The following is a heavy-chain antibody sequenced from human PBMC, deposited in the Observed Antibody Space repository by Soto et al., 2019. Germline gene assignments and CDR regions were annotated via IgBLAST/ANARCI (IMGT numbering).Heavy chain of an antibody. D-gene: IGHD3-3*01. CDR3: AAAHVHDYDFWSGYYLPL. J-gene: IGHJ4*02. CDR2: IVVGSGNT. CDR1: GFTFTSSA. V-gene: IGHV1-58*02. Sequence: SVKVSCKASGFTFTSSAMQWVRQARGQRLEWIGWIVVGSGNTNYAQKFQEGVTITRDMSTSTAYMELSSLRSEDTAVYYCAAAHVHDYDFWSGYYLPLWGQGTLVTVSS.